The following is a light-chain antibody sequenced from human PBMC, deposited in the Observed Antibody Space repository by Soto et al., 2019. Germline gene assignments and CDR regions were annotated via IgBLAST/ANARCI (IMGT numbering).Light chain of an antibody. J-gene: IGKJ1*01. CDR2: GAS. CDR1: QSVSAN. V-gene: IGKV3-15*01. CDR3: QQYDNWPRT. Sequence: EIVMTQSPATLSVSPGERATLPCRASQSVSANLAWYQQKPGQAPRLLIYGASTRATCIPARFSGSGSGTEFTLTISSLQSEDVAVYYCQQYDNWPRTFGQGTKVEIE.